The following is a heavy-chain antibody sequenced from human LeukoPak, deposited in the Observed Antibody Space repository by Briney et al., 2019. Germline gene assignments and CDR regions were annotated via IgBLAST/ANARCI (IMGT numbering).Heavy chain of an antibody. J-gene: IGHJ5*02. D-gene: IGHD6-13*01. CDR3: ARPHSSSWDNWFDP. CDR2: ITSSGSTI. CDR1: GFTFSSYE. V-gene: IGHV3-48*03. Sequence: PGGSLRLSCAASGFTFSSYEMNWVRQAPGKGLEWVSCITSSGSTIYYADSVKGRFTISRDNSKNMLYLQMNSLRADDTAVYYCARPHSSSWDNWFDPWGQGTLVTVSS.